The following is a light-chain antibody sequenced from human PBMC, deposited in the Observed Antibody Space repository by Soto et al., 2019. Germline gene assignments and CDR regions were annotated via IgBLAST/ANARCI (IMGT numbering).Light chain of an antibody. CDR2: GVD. J-gene: IGLJ1*01. CDR1: SSDVGGYNY. V-gene: IGLV2-14*01. Sequence: QSALTQPVSVSGSPGQSITISCTGTSSDVGGYNYVSWYQQHPGKAPKLMIHGVDNRPSGVSNRFSGSKSGNTASLTISGLQAEDEADYYCSSYTSSSTLVFGTGTKVTVL. CDR3: SSYTSSSTLV.